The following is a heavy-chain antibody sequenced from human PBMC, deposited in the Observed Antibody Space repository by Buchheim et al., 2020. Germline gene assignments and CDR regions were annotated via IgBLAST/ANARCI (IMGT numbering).Heavy chain of an antibody. J-gene: IGHJ4*02. CDR3: AKDPLNYYDSSGYYGGFDY. CDR2: ISGSGGST. V-gene: IGHV3-23*01. Sequence: EVQLLESGGGLVQPGGSLRLSCAASGFTFSSYTMSWVRQAPGKGLEWVSAISGSGGSTYYADSVKGRFTISRDNSKNKLYMQMNSLRAEDTAVYYCAKDPLNYYDSSGYYGGFDYWGQGTL. D-gene: IGHD3-22*01. CDR1: GFTFSSYT.